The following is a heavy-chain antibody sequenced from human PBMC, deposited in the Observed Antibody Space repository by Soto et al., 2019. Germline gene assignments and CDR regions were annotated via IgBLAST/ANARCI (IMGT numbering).Heavy chain of an antibody. Sequence: SVKVSCKASGGTFSSYAISWVRQAPGQGLEWMGGIIPIFGTANYAQKFQGRVTITADESTSTAYMELSSLRSEDTAVYYCARSRDFWSGYSTRDLYYYYYGMDVWGQGTTVTVSS. CDR1: GGTFSSYA. V-gene: IGHV1-69*13. CDR3: ARSRDFWSGYSTRDLYYYYYGMDV. J-gene: IGHJ6*02. CDR2: IIPIFGTA. D-gene: IGHD3-3*01.